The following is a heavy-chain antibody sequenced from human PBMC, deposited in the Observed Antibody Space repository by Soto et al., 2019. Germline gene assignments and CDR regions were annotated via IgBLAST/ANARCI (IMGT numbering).Heavy chain of an antibody. CDR2: IYKSATT. D-gene: IGHD2-15*01. CDR1: GDSISTVDYF. Sequence: QVQLLESGPGLVRPSQTLSLTCSVSGDSISTVDYFWAWIRQPPGQALEYIGYIYKSATTYYNPSFEGRVAISLDTSKSHFSLNVTSVTAADTAVYFCARGRYCLTGRCFPNWFDSWGQGTLATVSS. CDR3: ARGRYCLTGRCFPNWFDS. V-gene: IGHV4-30-4*01. J-gene: IGHJ5*01.